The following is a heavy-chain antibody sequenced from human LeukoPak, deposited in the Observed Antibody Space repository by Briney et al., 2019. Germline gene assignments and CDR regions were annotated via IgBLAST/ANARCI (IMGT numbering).Heavy chain of an antibody. CDR1: GGSISSYY. CDR3: ARGGYGWYFDL. D-gene: IGHD4-17*01. CDR2: IYYSGST. J-gene: IGHJ2*01. Sequence: SETLSLTCTVSGGSISSYYWSWIRQLPGKGLEWIGYIYYSGSTNYNPSLKSRVTISVDTSKNQFSLKLSSVTAADTAVYYCARGGYGWYFDLWGRGTLVTVSS. V-gene: IGHV4-59*01.